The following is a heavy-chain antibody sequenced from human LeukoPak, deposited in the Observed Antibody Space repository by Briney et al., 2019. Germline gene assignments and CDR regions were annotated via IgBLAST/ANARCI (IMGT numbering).Heavy chain of an antibody. CDR2: IKQDGSEK. V-gene: IGHV3-7*01. D-gene: IGHD1-20*01. J-gene: IGHJ4*02. CDR3: ARDLITGISVAPFDY. Sequence: GGSLRLSCAASGFTFSSCWMSWVRQAPGKGLEWVANIKQDGSEKYYVDSVKGRFTISRDNAKNSLYLQMNSLRAEDTAVYYCARDLITGISVAPFDYWGQGTLVTVSS. CDR1: GFTFSSCW.